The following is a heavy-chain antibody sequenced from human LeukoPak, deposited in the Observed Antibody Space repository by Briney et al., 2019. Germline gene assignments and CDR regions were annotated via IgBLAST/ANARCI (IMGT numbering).Heavy chain of an antibody. J-gene: IGHJ3*02. CDR3: AKDQIYDILTGYQGFDI. D-gene: IGHD3-9*01. Sequence: GGSLRLSCVASGFTFDDYAMHWVRQPPGKGLEWVSGISWNSGSIGYADSVKGRFTISRDNAKNSLYLQMNSLRAEDTALYYCAKDQIYDILTGYQGFDIWGQGTMVTVSS. CDR1: GFTFDDYA. CDR2: ISWNSGSI. V-gene: IGHV3-9*01.